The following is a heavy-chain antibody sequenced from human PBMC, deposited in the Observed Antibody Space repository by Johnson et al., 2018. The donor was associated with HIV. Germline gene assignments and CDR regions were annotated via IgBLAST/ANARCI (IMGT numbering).Heavy chain of an antibody. CDR3: ARVPNDAFDI. CDR1: GFTFSSYA. V-gene: IGHV3-30-3*01. Sequence: QMLLVESGGGVVQPGRSLRLSCAASGFTFSSYAMHWVRQAPGKGLEWVAVISYDGSNKYYADSVKGRFTISIDNSKNTLYLQMNSLRAEDTAVYYCARVPNDAFDIWGQGTMVTVSS. J-gene: IGHJ3*02. CDR2: ISYDGSNK.